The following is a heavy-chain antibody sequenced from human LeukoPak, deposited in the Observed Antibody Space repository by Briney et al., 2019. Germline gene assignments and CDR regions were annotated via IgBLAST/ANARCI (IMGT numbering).Heavy chain of an antibody. J-gene: IGHJ4*02. CDR3: ARSAYGSGSYYNPLDY. CDR1: GFTFSSYW. CDR2: INSDGSST. Sequence: GGSLRLSCAASGFTFSSYWMHWVRQAPGKGLVWVSRINSDGSSTGYADSVKGRFTISRDNAKNTLYLQMNSLRAEDTAVYYCARSAYGSGSYYNPLDYWGQGTLVTVSS. D-gene: IGHD3-10*01. V-gene: IGHV3-74*01.